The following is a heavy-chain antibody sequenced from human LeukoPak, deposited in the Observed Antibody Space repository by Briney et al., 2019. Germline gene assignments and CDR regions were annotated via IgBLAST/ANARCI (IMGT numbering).Heavy chain of an antibody. Sequence: GASVKVSCKASGYTFTGYYMHWVRQAPGQGLEWMGWINPNSGGTNYAQKFQGRVTMTRDTSISTAYMELSRLRSDDTAVYYCARGKHCSSTSCYYYYYGMDVWGQGTTVTVSS. CDR1: GYTFTGYY. CDR2: INPNSGGT. J-gene: IGHJ6*02. CDR3: ARGKHCSSTSCYYYYYGMDV. V-gene: IGHV1-2*02. D-gene: IGHD2-2*01.